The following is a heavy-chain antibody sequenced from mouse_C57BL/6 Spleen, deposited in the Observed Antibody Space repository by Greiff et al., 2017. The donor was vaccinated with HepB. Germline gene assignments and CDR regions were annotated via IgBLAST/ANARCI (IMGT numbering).Heavy chain of an antibody. CDR2: ISSGGSYT. V-gene: IGHV5-6*01. CDR3: ARHRTWYFDV. Sequence: EVKLVESGGDLVKPGGSLKLSCAASGFTFSSYGMSWVRQTPDKRLEWVATISSGGSYTYYPDSVKGRFTISRDNAKNTLYLHMSSLKSEDTAMYYCARHRTWYFDVWGTGTTVTVSS. CDR1: GFTFSSYG. J-gene: IGHJ1*03.